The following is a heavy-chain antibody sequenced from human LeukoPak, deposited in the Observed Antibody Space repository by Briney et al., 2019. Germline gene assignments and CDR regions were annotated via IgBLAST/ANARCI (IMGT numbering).Heavy chain of an antibody. V-gene: IGHV4-38-2*01. CDR1: GYSISSGYY. D-gene: IGHD1-26*01. CDR2: IYHSGST. CDR3: ARRGATIDY. J-gene: IGHJ4*02. Sequence: PSETLSLTCAVSGYSISSGYYWGWIRQPPGKGLEWIGSIYHSGSTYYNPSLKSRVTISVDTSKNQFSLKLSSVTAADTAVYYCARRGATIDYWGQGPLVTVSS.